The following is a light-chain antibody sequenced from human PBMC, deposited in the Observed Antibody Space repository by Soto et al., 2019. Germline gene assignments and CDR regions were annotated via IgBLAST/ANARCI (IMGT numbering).Light chain of an antibody. V-gene: IGLV2-18*02. CDR2: EVS. CDR1: SSDVGSYNR. CDR3: NSYTGSSTYV. Sequence: QSVLTHPPSVSGSPEQSVAISCTGTSSDVGSYNRVSWYQQPPGAAPKLMIYEVSNRPSGVPDRFSGSKSGNTSSLSISWLQADDEADYYCNSYTGSSTYVVGTGTNVTVL. J-gene: IGLJ1*01.